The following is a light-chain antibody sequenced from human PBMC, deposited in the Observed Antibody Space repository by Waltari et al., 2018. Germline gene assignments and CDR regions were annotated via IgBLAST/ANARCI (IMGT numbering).Light chain of an antibody. CDR3: QQYYSTPPT. J-gene: IGKJ1*01. CDR2: WAS. V-gene: IGKV4-1*01. CDR1: QSVLYSSNNKNY. Sequence: DIVMTQSPDSLAVSLGERATINCKSSQSVLYSSNNKNYLAWYQQKPGQPPKLVIYWASTRESGVPDRFSGSGSGTDFTLTISSLQAEDVAVYYFQQYYSTPPTFGQGTKVEIK.